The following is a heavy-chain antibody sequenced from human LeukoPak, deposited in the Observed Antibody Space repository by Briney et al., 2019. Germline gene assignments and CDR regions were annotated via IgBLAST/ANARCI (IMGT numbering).Heavy chain of an antibody. J-gene: IGHJ3*01. CDR1: GFTFSIAW. D-gene: IGHD3-22*01. CDR3: AAVGEWLSNAFNL. CDR2: IKSKGDGETR. Sequence: GGSLRLSCAASGFTFSIAWMSWVRQAPGKGLEWVGRIKSKGDGETRDYAAAVKDRFIISRDDSKNMLYLQMNSLKTEDTAIYYCAAVGEWLSNAFNLWGQGTMVTVSA. V-gene: IGHV3-15*01.